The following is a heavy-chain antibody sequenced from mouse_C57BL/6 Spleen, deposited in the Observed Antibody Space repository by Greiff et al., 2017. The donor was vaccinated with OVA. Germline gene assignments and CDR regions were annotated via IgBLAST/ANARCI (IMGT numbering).Heavy chain of an antibody. J-gene: IGHJ1*03. CDR3: TPTGTSWYFDV. CDR1: GFTFSDAW. Sequence: EVMLVESGGGLVQPGGSMKLSCAASGFTFSDAWMDWVRQSPEKGLEWVAEIRNKANNHATYYAESVKGRFTISRDDSKSSVYLQMNSLRAEDTGIYYCTPTGTSWYFDVWGTGTTVTVSS. CDR2: IRNKANNHAT. D-gene: IGHD4-1*02. V-gene: IGHV6-6*01.